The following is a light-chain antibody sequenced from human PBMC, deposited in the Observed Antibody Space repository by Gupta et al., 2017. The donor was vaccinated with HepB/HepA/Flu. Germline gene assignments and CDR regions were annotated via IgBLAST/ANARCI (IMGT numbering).Light chain of an antibody. CDR2: AVS. Sequence: QSALTQPTSVSGSPGQSGTIACTGTSGDVGKYSRVSWYQQPPGTAPKRMIYAVSNRPSGVPDRFSGSKSGNTASLTISGLQAEDEADYYCSSYAGSGTLVFGGGTRLTVL. CDR3: SSYAGSGTLV. V-gene: IGLV2-18*02. J-gene: IGLJ2*01. CDR1: SGDVGKYSR.